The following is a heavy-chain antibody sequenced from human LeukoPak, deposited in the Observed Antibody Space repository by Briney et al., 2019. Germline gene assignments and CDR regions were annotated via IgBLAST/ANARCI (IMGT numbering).Heavy chain of an antibody. V-gene: IGHV3-23*01. J-gene: IGHJ4*02. CDR1: GFTFSSYA. CDR2: IIGRGDTI. Sequence: GGSLRLSCAASGFTFSSYAMSWARQAPGKGLEWVSAIIGRGDTIFYADSLRGRFTVSRDNSKNTLYLQMNSLRAEDTAVYYCAKATMATTYFDYWGQGTLVTVSS. D-gene: IGHD5-24*01. CDR3: AKATMATTYFDY.